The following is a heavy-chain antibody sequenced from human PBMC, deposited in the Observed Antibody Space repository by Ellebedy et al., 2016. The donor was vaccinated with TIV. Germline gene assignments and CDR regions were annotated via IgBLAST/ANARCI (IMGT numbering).Heavy chain of an antibody. V-gene: IGHV4-59*01. D-gene: IGHD2-15*01. CDR2: IYYVGST. CDR1: GGSMTSFY. J-gene: IGHJ4*02. CDR3: ARGSGGTQNGAFES. Sequence: MPSETLSLTCTVSGGSMTSFYWSWIRQSPEKGLEWTGNIYYVGSTDYSPSLRSRVTISLDTSKSQFSVKLTSVTPADTALYYCARGSGGTQNGAFESWGQGTLVTVSS.